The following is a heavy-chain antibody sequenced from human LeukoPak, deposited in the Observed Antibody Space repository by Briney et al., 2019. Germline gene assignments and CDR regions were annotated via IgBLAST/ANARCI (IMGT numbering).Heavy chain of an antibody. D-gene: IGHD2-15*01. V-gene: IGHV1-2*02. CDR1: GYTFTSYG. J-gene: IGHJ6*03. CDR2: INPNSGGT. CDR3: AREAPNCSGGSCYYYYYMDV. Sequence: ASVKVSCKASGYTFTSYGISWVRQAPGQGLEWMGWINPNSGGTNYAQKFQGRVTMTRDTSISTAYMELSRLRSDDTAVYYCAREAPNCSGGSCYYYYYMDVWGKGTTVTVSS.